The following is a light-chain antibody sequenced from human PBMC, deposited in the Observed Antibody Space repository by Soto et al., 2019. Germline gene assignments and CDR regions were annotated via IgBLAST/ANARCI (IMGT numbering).Light chain of an antibody. V-gene: IGLV1-40*01. CDR3: QSYGSGLSGNYV. CDR2: GNS. Sequence: QSVLTQPPSVSGAPGQRVTISCSGSSSNIGAGYDVHWYQHLPATAPKLLIYGNSNQPSGRADRCSGSKSGTSAALAITGLQAEEEADYYCQSYGSGLSGNYVFGTGTKLTVL. CDR1: SSNIGAGYD. J-gene: IGLJ1*01.